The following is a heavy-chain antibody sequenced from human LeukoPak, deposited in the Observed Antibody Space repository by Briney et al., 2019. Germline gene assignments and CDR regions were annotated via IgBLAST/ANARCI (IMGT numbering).Heavy chain of an antibody. V-gene: IGHV4-59*08. D-gene: IGHD7-27*01. CDR3: ARRPTGDPKFDY. CDR1: GGSISSYY. Sequence: SETLSLTCTVSGGSISSYYWSRIRQPPGKGLEWIGYIYSSGSTYYNPSLKSRVTISVDTSKNRFSLKLSTVTAADTAVYYCARRPTGDPKFDYWGQGTLVTVSS. J-gene: IGHJ4*02. CDR2: IYSSGST.